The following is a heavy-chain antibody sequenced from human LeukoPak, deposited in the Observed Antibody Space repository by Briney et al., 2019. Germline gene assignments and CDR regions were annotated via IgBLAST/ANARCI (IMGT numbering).Heavy chain of an antibody. CDR1: GFTFSDSY. D-gene: IGHD3-10*02. Sequence: GGSLRLSCAASGFTFSDSYMTWVRQAPGKGVEWVAYISGSGDDINYSESAKGRFTISRDNAKNSLYLQMNSLRAEDTAVYYCAELGITMIGGVWGKGTTVTISS. V-gene: IGHV3-11*04. CDR3: AELGITMIGGV. J-gene: IGHJ6*04. CDR2: ISGSGDDI.